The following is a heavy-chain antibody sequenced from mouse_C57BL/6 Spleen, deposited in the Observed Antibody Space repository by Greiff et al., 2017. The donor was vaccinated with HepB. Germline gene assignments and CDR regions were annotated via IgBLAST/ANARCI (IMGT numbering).Heavy chain of an antibody. CDR3: ARGGSSTMVADYFDY. CDR1: GYTFTSYW. CDR2: IDPSDSYT. J-gene: IGHJ2*01. Sequence: VQLKQPGAELVMPGASVKLSCKASGYTFTSYWMHWVKQRPGQGLEWIGEIDPSDSYTNYNQKFKGKSTLTVDKSSSTAYMQLSSLTSEDSAVYYCARGGSSTMVADYFDYWGQGTTLTVSS. D-gene: IGHD2-2*01. V-gene: IGHV1-69*01.